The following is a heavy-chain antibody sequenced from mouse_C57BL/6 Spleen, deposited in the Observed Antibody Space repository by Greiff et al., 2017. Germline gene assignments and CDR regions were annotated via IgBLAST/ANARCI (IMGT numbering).Heavy chain of an antibody. CDR1: GYSITSGYD. J-gene: IGHJ1*03. D-gene: IGHD1-1*01. Sequence: EVQLQESGPGMVKPSQSLSLTCTVTGYSITSGYDWHWIRHFPGNKLEWMGYISYSGSTNYNPSLKSRISITHDTSKNHFFLKLNSVTTEDTATYYCARRGYGSGGYFDVWGTGTTVTVSS. V-gene: IGHV3-1*01. CDR3: ARRGYGSGGYFDV. CDR2: ISYSGST.